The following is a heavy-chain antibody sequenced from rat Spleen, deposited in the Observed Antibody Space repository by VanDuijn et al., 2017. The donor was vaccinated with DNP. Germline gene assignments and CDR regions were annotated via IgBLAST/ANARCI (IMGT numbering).Heavy chain of an antibody. Sequence: EVQLVESGGGLVQPGRSLKLSCVASGFTFNNYWMTWIRQAPGKGLEWVASITNTGGSTYYPDSVKGRFTISRDNAKSTLYLQMNSLRSEDTATYYCTRDMYTTDYYSLGYWGQGVMVTVSS. CDR1: GFTFNNYW. J-gene: IGHJ2*01. CDR3: TRDMYTTDYYSLGY. CDR2: ITNTGGST. V-gene: IGHV5-31*01. D-gene: IGHD1-6*01.